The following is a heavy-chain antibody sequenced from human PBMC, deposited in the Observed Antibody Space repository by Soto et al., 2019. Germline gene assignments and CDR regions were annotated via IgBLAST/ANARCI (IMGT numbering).Heavy chain of an antibody. J-gene: IGHJ6*02. Sequence: GESLKISCKGSGYSFTSYWISWVRQMPGKGLEWMGRIDPSDSYTNYSPSFQGHVTISADKSISTAYLQWSSLKASDTAMYYCARGDIVVVPAKNYHYYYGMDVWGQGTTVTVSS. CDR2: IDPSDSYT. D-gene: IGHD2-2*01. V-gene: IGHV5-10-1*01. CDR1: GYSFTSYW. CDR3: ARGDIVVVPAKNYHYYYGMDV.